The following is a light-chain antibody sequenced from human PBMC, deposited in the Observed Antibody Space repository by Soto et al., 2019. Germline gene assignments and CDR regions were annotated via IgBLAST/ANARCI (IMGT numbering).Light chain of an antibody. J-gene: IGLJ6*01. CDR3: CSYAGRYTYV. CDR1: SRDVGGYNY. Sequence: QSVLTQPRSVSGSPGQSVTISCTGASRDVGGYNYVSWYQQHPGKAPKLMIYDVSKRPSGVPDRFSGSKSGNTASLTISGLQTEDEADYYCCSYAGRYTYVFGSGTKLTVL. V-gene: IGLV2-11*01. CDR2: DVS.